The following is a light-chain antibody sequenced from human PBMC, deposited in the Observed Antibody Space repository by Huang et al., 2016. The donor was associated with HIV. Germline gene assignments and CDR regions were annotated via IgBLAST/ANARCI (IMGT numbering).Light chain of an antibody. Sequence: VVLTQSPLYLSVTLGQPASISCRSSQSLIPSNGNTYLNWFQQKPGQSPRRLISQISRRDSGVPDRFSGSGSGTDFTLKISRVEAEDVGVYYCMQGTHLFTFGGGTRVDIK. CDR1: QSLIPSNGNTY. V-gene: IGKV2-30*02. J-gene: IGKJ4*01. CDR2: QIS. CDR3: MQGTHLFT.